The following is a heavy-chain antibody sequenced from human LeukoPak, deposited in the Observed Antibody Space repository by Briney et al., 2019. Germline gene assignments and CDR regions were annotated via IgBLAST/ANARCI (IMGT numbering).Heavy chain of an antibody. V-gene: IGHV3-21*01. CDR3: ARSLGPNSRITGTTDFDY. CDR2: ISSSSSYI. J-gene: IGHJ4*02. Sequence: GGSLRLSCAASGFTFSSYSMNWVRQAPGKGLEWVSSISSSSSYIYYADSVKGRFTISRDNAKNSLYLQMNSLRAEDTAVYYCARSLGPNSRITGTTDFDYWGQGTLVTVSS. D-gene: IGHD1-7*01. CDR1: GFTFSSYS.